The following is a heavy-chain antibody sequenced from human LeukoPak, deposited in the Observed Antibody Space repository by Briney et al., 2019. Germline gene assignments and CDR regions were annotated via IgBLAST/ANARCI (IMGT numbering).Heavy chain of an antibody. CDR1: GFTFSSYA. V-gene: IGHV3-23*01. CDR3: ARAKGYSSSWYGRDY. Sequence: GGSLRLSCAASGFTFSSYAMSWVRQAPGKGLEWVSAISGSGGSTYYADSVKGRFTISRDNSKNTLYLQMNSLRAEDTAVYYCARAKGYSSSWYGRDYWGQGTLVTVSS. J-gene: IGHJ4*02. CDR2: ISGSGGST. D-gene: IGHD6-13*01.